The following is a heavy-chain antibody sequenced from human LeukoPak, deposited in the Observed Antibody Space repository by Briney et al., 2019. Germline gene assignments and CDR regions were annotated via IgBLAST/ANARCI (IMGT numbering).Heavy chain of an antibody. Sequence: SETLSLTCTVSGGSISSSSYYWGWIRQPPGKGLEWIGYIYYSGSTNYNPSLKSRVTISVDTSKNQFSLKLSSVTAADTAVYYCARDTKYYYDSSGYYYADAFDIWGQGTMVTVSS. D-gene: IGHD3-22*01. J-gene: IGHJ3*02. CDR2: IYYSGST. CDR3: ARDTKYYYDSSGYYYADAFDI. CDR1: GGSISSSSYY. V-gene: IGHV4-61*01.